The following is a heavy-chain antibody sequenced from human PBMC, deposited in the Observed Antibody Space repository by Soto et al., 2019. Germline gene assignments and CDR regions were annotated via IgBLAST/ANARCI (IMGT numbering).Heavy chain of an antibody. CDR2: ISSGSSTI. D-gene: IGHD6-13*01. CDR3: ARGVSSSPTFLDHNWFDP. J-gene: IGHJ5*02. Sequence: PGGSLRLSCAASGFTFSSYSMNWVRQAPGKGLEWVSYISSGSSTIYYADSVKGRFTISRDNAKNSLYLQMNSLRAEDTAVYYCARGVSSSPTFLDHNWFDPWGQGTLVTVSS. CDR1: GFTFSSYS. V-gene: IGHV3-48*01.